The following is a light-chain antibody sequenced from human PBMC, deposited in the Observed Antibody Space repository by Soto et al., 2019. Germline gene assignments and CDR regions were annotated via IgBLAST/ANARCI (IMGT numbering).Light chain of an antibody. CDR1: QSVDSTY. CDR3: QQFGSSVT. CDR2: GAS. J-gene: IGKJ3*01. V-gene: IGKV3-20*01. Sequence: EIVLTQSPGTLSLSPGERATLSCRASQSVDSTYLAWYQQKPGQAPRLLIYGASSRATGIPDRFSGGGSGTDFTLTISRLDPEDSAVYYCQQFGSSVTFGPGTKVDIK.